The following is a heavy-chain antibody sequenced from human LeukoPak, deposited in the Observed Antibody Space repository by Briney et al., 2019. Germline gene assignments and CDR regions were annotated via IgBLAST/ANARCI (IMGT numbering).Heavy chain of an antibody. CDR2: IYYSGST. CDR1: GGSISSSSYY. J-gene: IGHJ4*02. Sequence: SETLSLTCTVSGGSISSSSYYWGWIRQPPGKGLEWIGSIYYSGSTYYNPSLKSRVTISVDTSKNQFSLKLSSVTAADTAVYYCARDGIADPFDYWGQGTLVTVSS. CDR3: ARDGIADPFDY. V-gene: IGHV4-39*07. D-gene: IGHD6-13*01.